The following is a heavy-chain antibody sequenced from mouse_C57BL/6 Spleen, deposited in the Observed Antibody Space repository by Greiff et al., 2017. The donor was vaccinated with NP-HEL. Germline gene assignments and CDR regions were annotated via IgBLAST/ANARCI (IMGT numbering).Heavy chain of an antibody. CDR1: GYTFTSYW. J-gene: IGHJ2*01. D-gene: IGHD2-3*01. Sequence: QVQLQQPGAELVMPGASVKLSCKASGYTFTSYWMHWVKQRPGQGLEWIGEIDPSGSYTNYNQKFKGKSTLTVDTSSSTAYMQLSSLTSEDSAVYYCARSEDDGYSYFDYWGQGTTLTVSS. CDR2: IDPSGSYT. V-gene: IGHV1-69*01. CDR3: ARSEDDGYSYFDY.